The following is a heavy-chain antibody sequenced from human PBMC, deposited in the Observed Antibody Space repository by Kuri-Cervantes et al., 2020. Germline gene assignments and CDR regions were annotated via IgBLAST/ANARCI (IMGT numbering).Heavy chain of an antibody. V-gene: IGHV1-24*01. CDR1: GYTLTELS. J-gene: IGHJ4*02. CDR3: ARGSGRASDFGVVIPLDY. Sequence: ASVKVSCKVSGYTLTELSMHWVRQAPGKGLEWMGGFDPEDGETIYAQKFQGRVTMTTDTSTSTAYMELRSLRSDDTAVYYCARGSGRASDFGVVIPLDYWGQGTLVTVSS. CDR2: FDPEDGET. D-gene: IGHD3-3*01.